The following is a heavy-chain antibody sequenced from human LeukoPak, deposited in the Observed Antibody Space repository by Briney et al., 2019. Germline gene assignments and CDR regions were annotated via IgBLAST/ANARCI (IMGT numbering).Heavy chain of an antibody. V-gene: IGHV3-49*03. CDR1: GFTFGDYA. D-gene: IGHD6-13*01. J-gene: IGHJ4*02. CDR2: IRSKAYGGTT. Sequence: GGSLRLSCTASGFTFGDYAMSWFRQAPGKGLEWVGFIRSKAYGGTTEYAASVKGRFTISRDDSKSIAHLQMNSLKTEDTAVYYCTREGASSWYQGLVFWGQGTLVTVSS. CDR3: TREGASSWYQGLVF.